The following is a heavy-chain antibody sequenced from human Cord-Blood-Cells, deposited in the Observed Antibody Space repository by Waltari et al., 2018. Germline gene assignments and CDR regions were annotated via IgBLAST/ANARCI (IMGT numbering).Heavy chain of an antibody. V-gene: IGHV3-21*01. CDR1: GFTFSSYS. CDR2: ISSMSSYI. J-gene: IGHJ6*02. CDR3: ARDSSSSWYYYYYGMDV. D-gene: IGHD6-13*01. Sequence: EVQLVESGGGLVKPGGSLRLSCAASGFTFSSYSMNWVRQAPGKGLECVSSISSMSSYISSAESVKGRFTISRDKAKHSLYLQMNSLRAEDTAVYYCARDSSSSWYYYYYGMDVWGQGTTVTVSS.